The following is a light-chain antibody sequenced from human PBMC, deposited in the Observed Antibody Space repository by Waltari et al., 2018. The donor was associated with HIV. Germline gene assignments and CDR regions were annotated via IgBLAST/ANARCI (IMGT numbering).Light chain of an antibody. CDR3: ASWDDNLGHWI. CDR2: RND. V-gene: IGLV1-47*01. CDR1: KSTIGNNS. Sequence: QPKMTQAPSASKTPGQRITMSCSGTKSTIGNNSIYWYQQIAGAAPRLVMARNDQRPAGVPDRFSGTKSGTSAFLAITGLRLDDEATYFCASWDDNLGHWIFGGGTKLTVL. J-gene: IGLJ2*01.